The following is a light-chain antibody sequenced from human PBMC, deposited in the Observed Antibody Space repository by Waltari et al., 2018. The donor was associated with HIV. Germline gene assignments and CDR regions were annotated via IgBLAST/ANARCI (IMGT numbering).Light chain of an antibody. V-gene: IGLV1-47*01. CDR3: ASWDDNLNSWV. J-gene: IGLJ3*02. CDR1: DSNIGSNY. CDR2: KNN. Sequence: SGSDSNIGSNYVYWYQDLPGTAPKLLIYKNNQRSSGVPDRFSGSKSDTSASLAISGLRSEDEADYYCASWDDNLNSWVFGGGTKLTVL.